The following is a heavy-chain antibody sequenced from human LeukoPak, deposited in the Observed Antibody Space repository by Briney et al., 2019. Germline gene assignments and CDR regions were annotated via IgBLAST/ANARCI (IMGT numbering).Heavy chain of an antibody. CDR2: IYYSGST. Sequence: SETLSLTCTVSGGSISSYYWSWIRQPPAKGLEWIGYIYYSGSTNYNPSLKSRVTISVDTSKNQFSLKLSSVTAADTAVYYCAKGSGSYSSFDYWGQGTLVTVSS. D-gene: IGHD3-10*01. CDR3: AKGSGSYSSFDY. CDR1: GGSISSYY. V-gene: IGHV4-59*01. J-gene: IGHJ4*02.